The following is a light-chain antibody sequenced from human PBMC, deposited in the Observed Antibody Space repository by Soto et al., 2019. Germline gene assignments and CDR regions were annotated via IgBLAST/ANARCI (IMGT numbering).Light chain of an antibody. CDR1: QRITTY. CDR2: TSG. Sequence: IQMTQSPSSLSASVGDRVTITCRASQRITTYLHWYQQKPGEAPKLLISTSGTLQRGVPSRFSGSGSGTDFTLTITALRPEDFATYFRQQTYSTPYTFGQGTKLEIK. V-gene: IGKV1-39*01. CDR3: QQTYSTPYT. J-gene: IGKJ2*01.